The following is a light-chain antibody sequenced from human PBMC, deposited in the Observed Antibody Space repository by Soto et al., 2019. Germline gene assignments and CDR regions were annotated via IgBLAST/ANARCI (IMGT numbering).Light chain of an antibody. CDR2: EVS. CDR1: SSDVGSYNL. J-gene: IGLJ1*01. Sequence: QSVLTQPASVSGSPGKSITISCTGTSSDVGSYNLVSWYQQHPGKAPKLMIYEVSKRPSGVSNRFSGSKSGNTASLTISGLQAEDEADYYCCSYAGSSTFYVFGPGTKVTVL. CDR3: CSYAGSSTFYV. V-gene: IGLV2-23*02.